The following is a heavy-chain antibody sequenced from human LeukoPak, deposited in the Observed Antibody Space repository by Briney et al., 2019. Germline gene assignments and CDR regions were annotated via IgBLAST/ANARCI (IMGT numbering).Heavy chain of an antibody. CDR1: GFTFTSSA. J-gene: IGHJ5*02. CDR2: IIVGSGNT. CDR3: AAMLGGAGVYSFDP. Sequence: GTSLRVSCKASGFTFTSSAMKWVRQARGQRLEWIAWIIVGSGNTNYAQKLQERVTITRDMSTNTAYMDLSGLRSEDTAVYYCAAMLGGAGVYSFDPWGQGTLVTVSS. D-gene: IGHD3-10*02. V-gene: IGHV1-58*02.